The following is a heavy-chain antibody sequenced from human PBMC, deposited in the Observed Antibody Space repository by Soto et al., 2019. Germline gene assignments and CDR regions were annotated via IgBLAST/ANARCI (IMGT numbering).Heavy chain of an antibody. CDR2: VSPNGQGI. J-gene: IGHJ4*02. CDR3: AKDRDYPRDYFHY. D-gene: IGHD3-10*01. V-gene: IGHV3-23*01. CDR1: GFTLGRYG. Sequence: GGSLRLSCAASGFTLGRYGTSWVRQAPGKGLEWVSAVSPNGQGIYYADSVRGRFTISRDFSKNTVFLHMDSLRAEDTAVYYCAKDRDYPRDYFHYWGQGTLVTVSS.